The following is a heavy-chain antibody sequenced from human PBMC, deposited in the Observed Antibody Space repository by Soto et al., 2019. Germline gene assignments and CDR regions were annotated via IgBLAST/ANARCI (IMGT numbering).Heavy chain of an antibody. CDR3: ARDLGLYGSGSYHAFDI. CDR2: ISSSSSTI. Sequence: GGSLRLSCAASGFTFDNYAMSWVRQAPGKGLEWVSYISSSSSTIYYADSVKGRFTISRDNAKNSLYLQMNSLRAEDTAVYYCARDLGLYGSGSYHAFDIWGQGTMVTVSS. CDR1: GFTFDNYA. J-gene: IGHJ3*02. V-gene: IGHV3-48*01. D-gene: IGHD3-10*01.